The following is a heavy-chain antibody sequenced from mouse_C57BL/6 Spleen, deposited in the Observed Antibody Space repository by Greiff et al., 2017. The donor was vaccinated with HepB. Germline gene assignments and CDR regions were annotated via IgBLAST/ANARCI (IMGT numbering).Heavy chain of an antibody. D-gene: IGHD2-3*01. CDR1: GYTFTSYG. Sequence: QVHVKQSGAELARPGASVKLSCKASGYTFTSYGISWVKQRTGQGLEWIGEIYPRSGNTYYNEKFKGKATLTADKSSSTAYMELRSLTSEDSAVYFCARRGIYDGYYWGQGTLVTVSA. CDR2: IYPRSGNT. J-gene: IGHJ3*01. V-gene: IGHV1-81*01. CDR3: ARRGIYDGYY.